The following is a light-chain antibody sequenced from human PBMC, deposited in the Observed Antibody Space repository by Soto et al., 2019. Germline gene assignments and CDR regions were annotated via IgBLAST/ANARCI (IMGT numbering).Light chain of an antibody. CDR1: QTISTY. J-gene: IGKJ2*01. Sequence: DIQMTQSPSSLSASVGDRVTITCRASQTISTYLNWYQQKPGKAPRLLIYDASSLLSGVPSRFSGSGSGTDFTLTIASLQPEDFSTYYGHQSDSTPYTFGQGTKVEI. V-gene: IGKV1-39*01. CDR2: DAS. CDR3: HQSDSTPYT.